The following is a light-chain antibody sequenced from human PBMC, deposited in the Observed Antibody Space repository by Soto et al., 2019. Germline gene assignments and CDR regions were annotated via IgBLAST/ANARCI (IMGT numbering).Light chain of an antibody. V-gene: IGKV3-15*01. CDR1: QSVNTN. Sequence: EIVMMQSPTTLSVSPGEGATLSCRASQSVNTNLAWFQQKPGQAPSLLIYGSSNRATGITARFSGSGSGTEFTLTISGLQSEDFAVYYCQQYNNWPPVTFGGGTKVEIK. CDR2: GSS. J-gene: IGKJ4*01. CDR3: QQYNNWPPVT.